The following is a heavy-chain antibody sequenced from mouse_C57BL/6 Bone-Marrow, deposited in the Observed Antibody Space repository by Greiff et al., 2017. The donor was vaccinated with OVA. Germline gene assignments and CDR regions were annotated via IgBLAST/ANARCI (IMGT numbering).Heavy chain of an antibody. D-gene: IGHD2-4*01. V-gene: IGHV1-69*01. Sequence: QVQLKQPGAELVMPGASVKLSCKASGYTFTSYWMHWVKQRPGQGLEWIGEIDPSDSYTNYNQKFKGKSTLTVDKSSSTAYMQLSSLTSEDSAVYYCARGDDYHYYAMDYWGQGTSVTVSS. J-gene: IGHJ4*01. CDR2: IDPSDSYT. CDR3: ARGDDYHYYAMDY. CDR1: GYTFTSYW.